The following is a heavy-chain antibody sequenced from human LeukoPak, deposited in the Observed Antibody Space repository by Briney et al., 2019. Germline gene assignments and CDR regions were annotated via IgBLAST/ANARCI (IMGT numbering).Heavy chain of an antibody. D-gene: IGHD6-19*01. CDR3: ARDPRARIAVAGPGGY. CDR1: GYTFTSYG. J-gene: IGHJ4*02. V-gene: IGHV1-18*01. Sequence: ASVKVSCKASGYTFTSYGISWVRQAPGQGLEWMGWISAYNGNTNYAQKLQGRVTMTTDTSTSTAYMELGSLRSDDTAVYYCARDPRARIAVAGPGGYWGQGTLVTVSS. CDR2: ISAYNGNT.